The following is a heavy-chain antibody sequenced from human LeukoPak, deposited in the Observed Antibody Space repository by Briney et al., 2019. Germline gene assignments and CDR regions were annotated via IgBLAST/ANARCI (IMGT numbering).Heavy chain of an antibody. J-gene: IGHJ4*02. CDR1: GFTFRNSA. V-gene: IGHV3-23*01. CDR2: ISGSAGYT. CDR3: AKGSEAGGD. D-gene: IGHD1-26*01. Sequence: GGSLKLSCGASGFTFRNSAMSWVRQPPGKGLRWVSGISGSAGYTYYADSVKGRFTISRDNSKNTLYLQMNSLRAEDTAVYYCAKGSEAGGDWGQGTLVPVSS.